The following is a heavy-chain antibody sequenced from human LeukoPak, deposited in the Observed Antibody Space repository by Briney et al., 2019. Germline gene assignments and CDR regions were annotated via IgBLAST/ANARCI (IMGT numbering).Heavy chain of an antibody. V-gene: IGHV5-51*01. CDR2: IYAGDSDT. CDR1: GYTFPNDW. Sequence: GESLKISCKGSGYTFPNDWIAWVRQMPGKGLEWMGIIYAGDSDTRYSPSFQGQVTISADRSISTAYLQWSSLKASDTAMYYCARRVDSGFSFDFWGQGTLVTVSS. D-gene: IGHD3-22*01. CDR3: ARRVDSGFSFDF. J-gene: IGHJ4*02.